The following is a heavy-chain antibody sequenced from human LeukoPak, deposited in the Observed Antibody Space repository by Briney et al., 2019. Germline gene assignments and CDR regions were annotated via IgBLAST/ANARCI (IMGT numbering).Heavy chain of an antibody. Sequence: GASVKVSCKASGYSLTTYDINWVRQATGQGLEWMGWMNPNSGNTAYAQNFQGRVTMTRNTSISTAYMELSSLRSEDTAVYYCARGVLILNWFDPWGQGTLVTVSS. J-gene: IGHJ5*02. V-gene: IGHV1-8*01. CDR1: GYSLTTYD. D-gene: IGHD2-8*01. CDR3: ARGVLILNWFDP. CDR2: MNPNSGNT.